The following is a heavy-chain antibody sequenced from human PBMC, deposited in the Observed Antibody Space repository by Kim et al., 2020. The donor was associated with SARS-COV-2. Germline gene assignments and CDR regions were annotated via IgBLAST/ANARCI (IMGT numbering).Heavy chain of an antibody. Sequence: TPTYAQGFTGRFVFSLDTSVSTAYLQISSLQAEDTAVYYCARGGSGYYFACWGQGTLVTVSA. J-gene: IGHJ4*02. CDR2: TP. D-gene: IGHD3-22*01. V-gene: IGHV7-4-1*02. CDR3: ARGGSGYYFAC.